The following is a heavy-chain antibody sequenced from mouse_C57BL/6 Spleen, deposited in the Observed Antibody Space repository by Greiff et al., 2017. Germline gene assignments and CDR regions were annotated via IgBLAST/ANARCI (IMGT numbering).Heavy chain of an antibody. Sequence: EVMLVESGGGLVKPGGSLKLSCAASGFTFSSYAMSWVRQTPEKRLEWVATISDGGSYTYYPDNVKGRFTISRDNAKNNLYLQMSHLKSEDTAMYYCARDIYYYGSSYRDYFDYWGQGTTLTVSS. V-gene: IGHV5-4*01. D-gene: IGHD1-1*01. J-gene: IGHJ2*01. CDR3: ARDIYYYGSSYRDYFDY. CDR2: ISDGGSYT. CDR1: GFTFSSYA.